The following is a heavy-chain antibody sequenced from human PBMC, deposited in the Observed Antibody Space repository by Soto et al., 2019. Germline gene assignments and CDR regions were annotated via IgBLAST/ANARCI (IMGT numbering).Heavy chain of an antibody. Sequence: QVQLVQSGAEEKKPGASVKVSCKASGYTFTSYAMHWVRQAPGQSLEWMGWINPGNGNTKYSQKSQXXXTXXRDTSESTAYMELNSLRSEDTAVYYCARDVAALDYWGQGTLVTVSS. J-gene: IGHJ4*02. CDR2: INPGNGNT. CDR3: ARDVAALDY. CDR1: GYTFTSYA. V-gene: IGHV1-3*05. D-gene: IGHD6-13*01.